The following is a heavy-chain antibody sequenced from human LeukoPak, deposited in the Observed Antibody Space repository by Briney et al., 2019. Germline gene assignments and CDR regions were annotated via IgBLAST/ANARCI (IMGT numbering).Heavy chain of an antibody. CDR2: IYPSDSDT. CDR1: GYSFISYW. Sequence: GESLKISCKGSGYSFISYWIAWVRQMPGKGLEWMGVIYPSDSDTRYSPSFQGQVTISADKSISTAYLQWSSLKASDTAMYYCARRLMGSNPLNDAFDIWGQGTMVTVSS. CDR3: ARRLMGSNPLNDAFDI. J-gene: IGHJ3*02. V-gene: IGHV5-51*01. D-gene: IGHD2-15*01.